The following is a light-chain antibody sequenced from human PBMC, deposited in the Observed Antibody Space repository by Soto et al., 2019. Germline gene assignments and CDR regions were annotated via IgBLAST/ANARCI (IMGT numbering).Light chain of an antibody. CDR1: SSDIGSYNY. V-gene: IGLV2-14*01. Sequence: QSVLAQPASVSGSPGQSITISCTGTSSDIGSYNYVSWYQQHPGKAPKLVLYEVSNRPSGISNRFSGSKSGNTASLTISGLQAEDEADYYCSSYRRNRDVVFGGGTQLTVL. J-gene: IGLJ2*01. CDR2: EVS. CDR3: SSYRRNRDVV.